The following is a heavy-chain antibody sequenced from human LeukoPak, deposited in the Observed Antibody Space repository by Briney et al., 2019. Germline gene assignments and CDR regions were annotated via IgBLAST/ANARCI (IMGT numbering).Heavy chain of an antibody. V-gene: IGHV1-8*01. CDR2: MNTNSGNT. CDR3: ARVGYYHDGSGYYSYFFAY. Sequence: ASVKVSCKASGYTFTNYDINWVRQATGQGLEWMGWMNTNSGNTGYSQKFQGRVTMTRSTSISTVYMELSGLRSEDTAVYYCARVGYYHDGSGYYSYFFAYWGQGTLVTVAS. J-gene: IGHJ4*02. CDR1: GYTFTNYD. D-gene: IGHD3-22*01.